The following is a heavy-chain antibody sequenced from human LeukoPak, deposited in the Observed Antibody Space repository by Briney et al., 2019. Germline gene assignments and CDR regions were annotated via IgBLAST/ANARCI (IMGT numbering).Heavy chain of an antibody. CDR2: IYYSGST. J-gene: IGHJ3*02. Sequence: KPSETLSLTCTVSGGSINSYYWSWIRQPPGKGLEWIGYIYYSGSTNYNPSLKSRVTISVDTSKNQFSLKLSSVTAADTAVYYCARAPEGSGPHGAFDIWGQGTMVTVSS. D-gene: IGHD3-10*01. CDR1: GGSINSYY. CDR3: ARAPEGSGPHGAFDI. V-gene: IGHV4-59*08.